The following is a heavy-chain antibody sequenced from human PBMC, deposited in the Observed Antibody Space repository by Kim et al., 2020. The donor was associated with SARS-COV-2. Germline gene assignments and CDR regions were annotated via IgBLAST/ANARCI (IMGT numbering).Heavy chain of an antibody. D-gene: IGHD6-13*01. V-gene: IGHV4-34*01. J-gene: IGHJ6*01. CDR2: INHSGST. CDR1: GGSFSGYY. Sequence: SETLSLTCAVYGGSFSGYYWSWIRQPPGKGLEWIGEINHSGSTNYNPSLKSRVTISVDTSKNQFSLKLSSVTAADTAVYYCARIQVSSSSTYYYGMAVWG. CDR3: ARIQVSSSSTYYYGMAV.